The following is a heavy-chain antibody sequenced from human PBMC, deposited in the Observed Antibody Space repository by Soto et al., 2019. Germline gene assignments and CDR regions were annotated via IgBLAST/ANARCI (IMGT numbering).Heavy chain of an antibody. CDR2: ISSSSTYI. Sequence: GGSLRLSCAASGFTLSTSSMNWVRQAPGKGLEWVSSISSSSTYIYYADSVKGRFTISRDNAKNSLYLQMNSLRAEDTAVYYCARDGGYCSGSGCYSLYYFDYWGQGTLVTVSS. J-gene: IGHJ4*02. CDR3: ARDGGYCSGSGCYSLYYFDY. V-gene: IGHV3-21*01. D-gene: IGHD2-15*01. CDR1: GFTLSTSS.